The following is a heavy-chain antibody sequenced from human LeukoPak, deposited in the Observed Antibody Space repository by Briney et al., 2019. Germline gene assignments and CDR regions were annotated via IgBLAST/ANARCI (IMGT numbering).Heavy chain of an antibody. J-gene: IGHJ4*02. CDR1: GFTVSSNY. D-gene: IGHD5-18*01. Sequence: AGGSLRLSCAASGFTVSSNYMSWVRQAPGKGLEWVSVIYSGGSTYYADSVKGRFTISRGNSKNTLYLQMNSLRAEDTAVYYCARYSYGYLFDYWGQGTLVTVSS. V-gene: IGHV3-53*01. CDR2: IYSGGST. CDR3: ARYSYGYLFDY.